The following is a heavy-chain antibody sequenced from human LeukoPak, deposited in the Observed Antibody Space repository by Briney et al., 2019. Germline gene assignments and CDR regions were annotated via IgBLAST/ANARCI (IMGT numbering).Heavy chain of an antibody. CDR2: IYSGGST. D-gene: IGHD1-26*01. Sequence: PGGSLRLSCAASGFTVSSNYMSWVRQAPGKGLEWVSVIYSGGSTYYADSVKGRFTISRDNSKNTLYLQMNSLRAEDTAVYYCARLKSGSYRYFDYWGRGTLVTVSS. J-gene: IGHJ4*02. CDR1: GFTVSSNY. V-gene: IGHV3-53*01. CDR3: ARLKSGSYRYFDY.